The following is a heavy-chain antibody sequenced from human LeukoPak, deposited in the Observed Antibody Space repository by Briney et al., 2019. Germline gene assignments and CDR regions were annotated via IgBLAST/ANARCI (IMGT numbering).Heavy chain of an antibody. J-gene: IGHJ4*02. Sequence: GGSLRLSCAASGFTFSSYAMSWVRQAPGKGLEWVGRIKSKTDGGTTDYAAPVKGRFTISRDDSKNTLYLQMNSLKTEDTAVYYCTTDPVVGLLWFGELEFDYWGQGTLVTVSS. D-gene: IGHD3-10*01. CDR1: GFTFSSYA. CDR3: TTDPVVGLLWFGELEFDY. V-gene: IGHV3-15*01. CDR2: IKSKTDGGTT.